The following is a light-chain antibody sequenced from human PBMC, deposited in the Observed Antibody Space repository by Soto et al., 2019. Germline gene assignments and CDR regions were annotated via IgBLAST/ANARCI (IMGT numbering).Light chain of an antibody. CDR3: GSYTSSTTLVV. V-gene: IGLV2-14*03. CDR2: DVT. J-gene: IGLJ2*01. CDR1: SSDIGGYHY. Sequence: QSALTQPASVSESPGQSITISCTGTSSDIGGYHYVSWYQQHPGKAPKLIIYDVTNRPTTVADRFSGSKSGNSASLTISGLQAEDEADYFCGSYTSSTTLVVFGGGTKVTVL.